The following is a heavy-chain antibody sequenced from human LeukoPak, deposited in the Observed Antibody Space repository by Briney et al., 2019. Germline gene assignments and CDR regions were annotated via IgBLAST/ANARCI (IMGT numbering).Heavy chain of an antibody. V-gene: IGHV3-30*02. CDR2: IRGDGTQQ. CDR3: AKDNGGYAFDY. CDR1: GFRFSGYV. J-gene: IGHJ4*02. D-gene: IGHD5-12*01. Sequence: GGSLRLSCAASGFRFSGYVMHWVRQAPGKGLEWVAFIRGDGTQQYYADSVEGRFIISRDNSKNTVYLQMNSLRAEDTAVYYCAKDNGGYAFDYWGQGTLVTVSS.